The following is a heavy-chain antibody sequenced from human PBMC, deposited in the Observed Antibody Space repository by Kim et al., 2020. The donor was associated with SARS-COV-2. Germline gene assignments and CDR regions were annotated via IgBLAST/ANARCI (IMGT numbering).Heavy chain of an antibody. V-gene: IGHV3-9*01. CDR2: ISWNSGSI. CDR3: AKDDRAHYDFLTGYYGMDV. CDR1: GFTFDDYA. D-gene: IGHD3-9*01. Sequence: GGSLRLSCAASGFTFDDYAMHWVRQAPGKGLEWVSGISWNSGSIGYADSVKGRFTISRDNAKNSLYLQMNSLRAEDTALYYCAKDDRAHYDFLTGYYGMDVWGQGTTVTVSS. J-gene: IGHJ6*02.